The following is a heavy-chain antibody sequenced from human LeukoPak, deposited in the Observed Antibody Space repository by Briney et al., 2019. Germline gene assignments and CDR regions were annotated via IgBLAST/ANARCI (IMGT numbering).Heavy chain of an antibody. CDR1: GYTFTSYA. D-gene: IGHD1-1*01. CDR3: ASGIWYTEGYFDY. CDR2: INAGNGNT. V-gene: IGHV1-3*01. J-gene: IGHJ4*02. Sequence: ASVKVSCKASGYTFTSYAMHWVRQAPGQRLEWMGWINAGNGNTKYSQKFQGRVTITRGTSASTAYMELSSLRSEDTAVYYCASGIWYTEGYFDYWGQGTLVTVSS.